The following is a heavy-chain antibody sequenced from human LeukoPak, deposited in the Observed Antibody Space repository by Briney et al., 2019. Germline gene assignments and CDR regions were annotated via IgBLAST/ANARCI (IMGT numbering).Heavy chain of an antibody. J-gene: IGHJ6*02. CDR2: ISAYNGNT. V-gene: IGHV1-18*01. Sequence: GASVKVSCKASGYTFTSYGISWVRQAPGQGLEWMGWISAYNGNTNYAQKLQGRVTMTTDTSTSTAYMELGSLGSDDTAVYYCARDPQSTSDYDILTDNYYYYGMDVWGQGTTVTVSS. CDR3: ARDPQSTSDYDILTDNYYYYGMDV. D-gene: IGHD3-9*01. CDR1: GYTFTSYG.